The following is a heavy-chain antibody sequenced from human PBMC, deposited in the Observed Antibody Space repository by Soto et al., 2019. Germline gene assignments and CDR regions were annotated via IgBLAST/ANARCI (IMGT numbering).Heavy chain of an antibody. D-gene: IGHD6-19*01. J-gene: IGHJ6*02. Sequence: SVKVSCKASGGTFSSHAISWVRQAPGQGLEWMGGIIPIFGTANYAQKFQGRVTITADESTSTAYMELSSLRSEDTAVYYCARDKGYSSGWLYYYYYYGMDVWGQGTTVTVSS. V-gene: IGHV1-69*13. CDR1: GGTFSSHA. CDR2: IIPIFGTA. CDR3: ARDKGYSSGWLYYYYYYGMDV.